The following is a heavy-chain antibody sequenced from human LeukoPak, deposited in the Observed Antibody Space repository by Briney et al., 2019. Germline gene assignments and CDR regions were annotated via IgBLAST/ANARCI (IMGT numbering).Heavy chain of an antibody. CDR2: ISYDGSIK. V-gene: IGHV3-30*18. CDR1: GFIFSNYG. Sequence: PGGSLRLSCAASGFIFSNYGMHWVRQAPGKGLEWMAVISYDGSIKYYADSVKGRFTISRDNSKNTLYLQMNSLRPEDTAVYYCAKEYGSGTYYNYYFDYWGQATLVTVSS. CDR3: AKEYGSGTYYNYYFDY. J-gene: IGHJ4*02. D-gene: IGHD3-10*01.